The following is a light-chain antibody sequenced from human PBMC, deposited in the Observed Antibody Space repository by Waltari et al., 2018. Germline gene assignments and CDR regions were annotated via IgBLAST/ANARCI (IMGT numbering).Light chain of an antibody. CDR3: QSYDTSLSVV. CDR1: GANTGAGHD. CDR2: GVN. Sequence: QSVLTQPPSVSGAPGQRVAISCTGSGANTGAGHDPPWYQQLPGKAPRLLIYGVNTRPLGVPDRFFGSQSGTSASLAITGLQAEDEGDYYCQSYDTSLSVVFGGGTKLTVL. J-gene: IGLJ2*01. V-gene: IGLV1-40*01.